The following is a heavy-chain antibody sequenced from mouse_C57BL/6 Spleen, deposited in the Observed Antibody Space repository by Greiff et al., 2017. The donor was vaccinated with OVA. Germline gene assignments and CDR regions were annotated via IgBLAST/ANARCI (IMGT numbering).Heavy chain of an antibody. V-gene: IGHV1-64*01. J-gene: IGHJ2*01. CDR3: ARAHLRYYCDY. CDR2: IHPNSGST. CDR1: GYTFTSYW. Sequence: QVQLQQPGAELVKPGASVKLSCKASGYTFTSYWMHWVKQRPGQGLEWIGMIHPNSGSTNYNEKFKSKATLTVDKSSSTAYMQLSSLTSEDSAVYYCARAHLRYYCDYWGQGTTLTVSS. D-gene: IGHD1-1*01.